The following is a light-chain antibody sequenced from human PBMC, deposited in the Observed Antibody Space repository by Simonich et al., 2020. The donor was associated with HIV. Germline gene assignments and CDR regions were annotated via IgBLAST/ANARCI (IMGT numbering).Light chain of an antibody. CDR1: QGVSYSSSNKNY. CDR2: WAS. Sequence: DIVMTQSPDSLAVSLGERATINCKSSQGVSYSSSNKNYLAWYQHKPGQPPKLLIYWASTRESGVPDRFSASGSGTDFTLTISSLQAEDVAIYYCQQYYSTPPTFGQGTKVEIK. V-gene: IGKV4-1*01. J-gene: IGKJ1*01. CDR3: QQYYSTPPT.